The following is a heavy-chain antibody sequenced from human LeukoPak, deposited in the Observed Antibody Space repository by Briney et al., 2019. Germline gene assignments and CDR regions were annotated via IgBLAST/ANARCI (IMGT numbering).Heavy chain of an antibody. CDR1: GFTFSSYS. V-gene: IGHV3-21*01. J-gene: IGHJ5*02. CDR3: ARAKTYDSSGYYFSPWWFDP. Sequence: GGSLRLSCAASGFTFSSYSMNWVRQAPGKGLEWVTSISSSSSYIYYADSVKGRFTISRDNAKNSLYLQMNSLRAEDTAVYYCARAKTYDSSGYYFSPWWFDPWGQGTLVTVSS. CDR2: ISSSSSYI. D-gene: IGHD3-22*01.